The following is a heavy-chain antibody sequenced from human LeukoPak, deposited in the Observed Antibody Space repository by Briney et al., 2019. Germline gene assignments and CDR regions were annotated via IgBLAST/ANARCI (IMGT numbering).Heavy chain of an antibody. CDR2: IYYSGST. V-gene: IGHV4-39*07. CDR3: ARDSTNIYYYGMDV. D-gene: IGHD2-2*01. J-gene: IGHJ6*02. CDR1: GGSISSSSYY. Sequence: SETLSLTCTVSGGSISSSSYYWGWIRQPPGKGLEWIGSIYYSGSTYYNPSLKSRVTISVDTSKNQFSLKLSSVTAADTAVYYCARDSTNIYYYGMDVWGQGTTVTVSS.